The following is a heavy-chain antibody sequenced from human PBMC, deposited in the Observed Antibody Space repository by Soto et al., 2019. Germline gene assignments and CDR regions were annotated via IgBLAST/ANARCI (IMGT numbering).Heavy chain of an antibody. CDR1: GGSISSGDYY. CDR2: IYYSGST. CDR3: ARVLEYSSSRWFDP. D-gene: IGHD6-6*01. J-gene: IGHJ5*02. Sequence: SETLSLTCTVSGGSISSGDYYWSWIRQPPGKGLEWTGYIYYSGSTYCNPSLKSRVTISVDTSKNQFSLKLSSVTAADTAVYYCARVLEYSSSRWFDPWGQGTLVTVSS. V-gene: IGHV4-30-4*01.